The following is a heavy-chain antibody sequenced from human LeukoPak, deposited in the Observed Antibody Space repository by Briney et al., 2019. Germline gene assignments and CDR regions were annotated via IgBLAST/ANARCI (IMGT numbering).Heavy chain of an antibody. J-gene: IGHJ4*02. CDR1: GFTFSSYS. CDR3: AKDEIGAVAGLLDY. D-gene: IGHD6-19*01. V-gene: IGHV3-48*02. CDR2: ISSSSSTI. Sequence: GGSLRLSCAASGFTFSSYSMNWVRQAPGKGLEWVSYISSSSSTIYYADSVKGRFTISRDIAENSLFLQMNSLRDEDTAVYYCAKDEIGAVAGLLDYWGQGILVTVSS.